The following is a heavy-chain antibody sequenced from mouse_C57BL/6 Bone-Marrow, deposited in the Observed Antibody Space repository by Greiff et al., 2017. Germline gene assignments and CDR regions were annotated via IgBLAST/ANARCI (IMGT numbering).Heavy chain of an antibody. V-gene: IGHV14-4*01. CDR1: GFNIKDDY. CDR3: SSLDGNYFDY. J-gene: IGHJ2*01. CDR2: IDPEIGDT. Sequence: EVQLQQSGAELVRPGASVKLSCTASGFNIKDDYIHWVKQRPEQGLEWIGWIDPEIGDTEYASKFQGKATITSDTSSNTAYLQLSRLTSEDTAVYYCSSLDGNYFDYWGQGTPLTVAS. D-gene: IGHD2-1*01.